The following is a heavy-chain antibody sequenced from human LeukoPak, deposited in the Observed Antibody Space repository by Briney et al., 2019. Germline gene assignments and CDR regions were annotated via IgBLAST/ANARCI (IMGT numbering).Heavy chain of an antibody. D-gene: IGHD6-13*01. Sequence: NPGGSLRLSCAASGFTFSSYSMSWVRQAPGKGLEWVSSISTGSNYIYYADSLEGRFTISRDNAKSSLYLQMNSLRAEDTAVYYCAKESGSRSYGAYFPHWGQGTLVTVSS. CDR2: ISTGSNYI. CDR1: GFTFSSYS. J-gene: IGHJ1*01. CDR3: AKESGSRSYGAYFPH. V-gene: IGHV3-21*01.